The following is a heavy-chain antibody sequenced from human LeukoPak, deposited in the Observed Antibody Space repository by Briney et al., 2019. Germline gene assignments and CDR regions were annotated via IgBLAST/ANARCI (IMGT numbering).Heavy chain of an antibody. CDR1: GFTFSSYW. J-gene: IGHJ1*01. CDR3: ARAPSEIGGYYPEYFRH. CDR2: INTDGSST. Sequence: GGSLRLSCAASGFTFSSYWMHWVRQAPGKGLVWVSRINTDGSSTSYADSVKGRFTISRDNAKNTVSLQMNSLRAEDTGVYYCARAPSEIGGYYPEYFRHWGQGTLVTVSP. V-gene: IGHV3-74*01. D-gene: IGHD3-22*01.